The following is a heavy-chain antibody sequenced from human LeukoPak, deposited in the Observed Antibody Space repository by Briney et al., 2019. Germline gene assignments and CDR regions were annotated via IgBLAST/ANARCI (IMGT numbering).Heavy chain of an antibody. CDR2: VHTSGST. D-gene: IGHD6-6*01. Sequence: SETLSLTCTVSGGSITSYYWSWIRQPAGKGLDWIGRVHTSGSTNYNPSLKGRVTMSVDTAKNQFSLKLSSVTAADTAVYYCARDLLYSSSSDGQGYWGQGTLVTVSS. J-gene: IGHJ4*02. CDR1: GGSITSYY. V-gene: IGHV4-4*07. CDR3: ARDLLYSSSSDGQGY.